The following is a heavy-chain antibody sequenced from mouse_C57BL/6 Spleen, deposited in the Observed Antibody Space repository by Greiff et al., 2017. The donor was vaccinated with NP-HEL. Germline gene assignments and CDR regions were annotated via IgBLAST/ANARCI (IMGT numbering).Heavy chain of an antibody. J-gene: IGHJ4*01. D-gene: IGHD2-3*01. CDR3: VRHPSDGYYYAMDY. V-gene: IGHV10-1*01. CDR1: GFSFNTYA. CDR2: IRSKSNNYAT. Sequence: EVKLMESGGGLVQPKGSLKLSCAASGFSFNTYAMNWVRQAPGKGLEWVARIRSKSNNYATYYADSVKDRFTISRDDSESMLYLQMNNLKTEDTAMYYCVRHPSDGYYYAMDYWGQGTSVTVSS.